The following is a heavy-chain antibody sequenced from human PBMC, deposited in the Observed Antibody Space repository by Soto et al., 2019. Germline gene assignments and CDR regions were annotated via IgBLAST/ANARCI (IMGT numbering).Heavy chain of an antibody. V-gene: IGHV3-48*01. J-gene: IGHJ4*02. CDR1: GFTFSSYS. CDR2: ISSSSSTI. D-gene: IGHD3-9*01. CDR3: ARDTHGRPFESKALDY. Sequence: EVQLVESGGGLVQPGGSLRLSCAASGFTFSSYSMNWVRQAPGKGLEWVSYISSSSSTIYYADSVKGRFTISRDNAKNSLYLQMNSLRAEDTAVYYCARDTHGRPFESKALDYWGQGTLVTVSS.